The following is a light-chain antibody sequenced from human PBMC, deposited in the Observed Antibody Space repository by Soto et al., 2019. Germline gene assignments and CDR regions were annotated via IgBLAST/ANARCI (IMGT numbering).Light chain of an antibody. CDR2: AAS. Sequence: DIQMTQSPSSLSASVGHRVTITCRASQSISMSLNWYQLKPGKAPNLLMYAASYLTRGVPTRLSGSGSATDFTLTISSLQPEDFATYYCQQTYTTPEITFGQGTRLEIK. CDR1: QSISMS. CDR3: QQTYTTPEIT. J-gene: IGKJ5*01. V-gene: IGKV1-39*01.